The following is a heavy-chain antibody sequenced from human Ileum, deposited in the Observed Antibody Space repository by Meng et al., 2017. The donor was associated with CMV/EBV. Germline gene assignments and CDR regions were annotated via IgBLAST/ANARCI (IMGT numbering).Heavy chain of an antibody. CDR3: ARDITGSHFDH. J-gene: IGHJ4*02. D-gene: IGHD1-20*01. CDR1: GGSINSNNYY. V-gene: IGHV4-39*07. Sequence: HLEESGPGLVKPSETLSLTCTVSGGSINSNNYYWGWISQPPGKGLEWIGSIYYNGNTPYNPSLKSRVTISLDTSKNQFSLRLSSVTAADTAVYYCARDITGSHFDHWGQGVLVTVSS. CDR2: IYYNGNT.